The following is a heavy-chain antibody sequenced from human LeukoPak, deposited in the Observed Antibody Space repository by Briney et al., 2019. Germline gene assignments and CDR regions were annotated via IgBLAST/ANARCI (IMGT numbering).Heavy chain of an antibody. CDR1: GGTFSSYA. Sequence: GSSVKVSCKASGGTFSSYAISWVRQAPGQGLEWMGGIIPIFGTANYAQKFQGSVTITADKSTSTAYMELSSLRSEDTAVYYCATYCSSTSCRVTDAFDIWGQGTMVTVSS. CDR2: IIPIFGTA. D-gene: IGHD2-2*01. V-gene: IGHV1-69*06. CDR3: ATYCSSTSCRVTDAFDI. J-gene: IGHJ3*02.